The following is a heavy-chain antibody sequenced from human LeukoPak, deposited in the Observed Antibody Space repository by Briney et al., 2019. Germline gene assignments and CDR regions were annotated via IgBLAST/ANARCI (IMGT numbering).Heavy chain of an antibody. CDR1: GYSISSGYY. CDR2: XXHXGXT. D-gene: IGHD3-9*01. V-gene: IGHV4-38-2*01. CDR3: ARSHDDILTGYYLNWFDP. Sequence: SETLSLTCAVSGYSISSGYYWGWIRQPPGXXXXXXXXXXHXGXTXXXXXXXXXXXXXXXXXXXXFXLKLSSVTAADTAVYYCARSHDDILTGYYLNWFDPWGQGTLVTVSS. J-gene: IGHJ5*02.